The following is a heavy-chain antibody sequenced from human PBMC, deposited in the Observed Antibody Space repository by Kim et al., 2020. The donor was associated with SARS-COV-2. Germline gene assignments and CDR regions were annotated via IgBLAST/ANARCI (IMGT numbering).Heavy chain of an antibody. CDR3: ARDLAIWFGRKHYYYYGMDV. Sequence: SQTLSLTCAISGDSVSSNSAAWNWIRQSPSRGLEWLGRTYYRSKWYNDYAVSVKSRITINPDTSKNQFSLQLNSVTPEDTAVYYCARDLAIWFGRKHYYYYGMDVWGQGTTVTVSS. CDR1: GDSVSSNSAA. V-gene: IGHV6-1*01. D-gene: IGHD3-10*01. CDR2: TYYRSKWYN. J-gene: IGHJ6*02.